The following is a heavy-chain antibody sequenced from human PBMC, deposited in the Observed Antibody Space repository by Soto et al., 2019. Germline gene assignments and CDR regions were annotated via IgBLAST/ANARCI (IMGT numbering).Heavy chain of an antibody. D-gene: IGHD2-2*01. CDR1: GGSVSSGRYY. CDR2: IYYSGST. J-gene: IGHJ4*02. Sequence: SETLSLTCTVSGGSVSSGRYYWSWIRQPPGKGLEWIGYIYYSGSTYYNPSLKSRVTISVDTSKNQFSLKPSSVTAADTAVYYCARHGRSRLGYCSSTSCYAVDYWGQGTLVTVSS. V-gene: IGHV4-39*01. CDR3: ARHGRSRLGYCSSTSCYAVDY.